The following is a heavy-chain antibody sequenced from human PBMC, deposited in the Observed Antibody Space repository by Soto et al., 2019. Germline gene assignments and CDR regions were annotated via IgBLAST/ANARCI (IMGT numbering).Heavy chain of an antibody. CDR1: GYSSSNYY. CDR2: VNPNGETT. D-gene: IGHD6-13*01. CDR3: ASVTTSWYN. V-gene: IGHV1-46*01. Sequence: QVQVVQSGAEVKEPGASVKVSCKASGYSSSNYYTHWVRQAPGQGLEWMGIVNPNGETTNYAQRFQGRVALTRDTSTNTDYMDLSRLTSDDTAIYFCASVTTSWYNCGQRTLVTVSS. J-gene: IGHJ4*02.